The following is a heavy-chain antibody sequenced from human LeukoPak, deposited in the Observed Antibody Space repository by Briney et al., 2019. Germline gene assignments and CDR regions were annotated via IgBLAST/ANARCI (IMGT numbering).Heavy chain of an antibody. CDR2: IYYSGST. J-gene: IGHJ4*02. Sequence: SQTLSLTCTLPAASISSSSYYSGWIRQPPRNGLEWIGSIYYSGSTYYNPSRKSRVTISVDTSKNQFSLKLSSVTAADTAVYDGARQGVVMPGDYWGQGTLVTVSS. V-gene: IGHV4-39*01. CDR1: AASISSSSYY. CDR3: ARQGVVMPGDY. D-gene: IGHD2-21*01.